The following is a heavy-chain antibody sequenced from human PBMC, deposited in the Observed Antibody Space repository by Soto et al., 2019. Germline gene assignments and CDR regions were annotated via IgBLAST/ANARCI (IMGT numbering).Heavy chain of an antibody. Sequence: GGSLRLSCGAAGFTFSNYAMSWIRQAPGKGLEWVSYISSSGSTVYYVDSVKGRFTISRDNAKNSLYLQMDSLRVEDTAVYYCARRGTGKWFDPWGQGTLVTVSS. CDR3: ARRGTGKWFDP. V-gene: IGHV3-11*01. CDR1: GFTFSNYA. J-gene: IGHJ5*02. CDR2: ISSSGSTV.